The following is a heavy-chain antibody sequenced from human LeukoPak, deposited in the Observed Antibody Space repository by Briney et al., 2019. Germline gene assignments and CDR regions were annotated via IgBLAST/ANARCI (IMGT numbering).Heavy chain of an antibody. CDR1: GFTVSSNY. CDR2: IYSGGST. Sequence: PGGSLRLSCAASGFTVSSNYMSWVRQAPGKGLEWVSVIYSGGSTYYADSVKGRFTISRDNSKNTLYLQMNSLRAEDTAVYYCARDTKTGYYSYWGQGTLVTVSS. J-gene: IGHJ4*02. CDR3: ARDTKTGYYSY. V-gene: IGHV3-53*01. D-gene: IGHD3-9*01.